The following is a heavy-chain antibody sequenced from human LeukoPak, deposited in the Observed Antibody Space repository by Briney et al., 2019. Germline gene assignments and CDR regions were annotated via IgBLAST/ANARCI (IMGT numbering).Heavy chain of an antibody. CDR3: ARYCSSTSCYTRADSDLFDY. V-gene: IGHV4-30-2*01. CDR1: GGSISSGGYY. J-gene: IGHJ4*02. CDR2: IYHSGST. Sequence: SETLSLTCTVSGGSISSGGYYWSWIRQPPGKGLEWIGYIYHSGSTYYNPSLKSRVTISVDRSKNQFSLKLSSVTAADTAVYYCARYCSSTSCYTRADSDLFDYWGQGTLVTVSS. D-gene: IGHD2-2*02.